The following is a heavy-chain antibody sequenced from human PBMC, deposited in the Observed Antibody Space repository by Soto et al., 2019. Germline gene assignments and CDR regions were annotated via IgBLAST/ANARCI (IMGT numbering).Heavy chain of an antibody. D-gene: IGHD3-22*01. J-gene: IGHJ5*02. CDR1: GYTFSSYY. CDR3: ARNYYYDSSGYYWFDP. V-gene: IGHV1-46*03. CDR2: IHPSGGST. Sequence: XVKGSCKASGYTFSSYYMHRVRHAPGQGLEWVGLIHPSGGSTSYAQKFQGRVTMTRDTSTSTVYMELSSLRSEDTAVYYCARNYYYDSSGYYWFDPWGQGTLVTVSS.